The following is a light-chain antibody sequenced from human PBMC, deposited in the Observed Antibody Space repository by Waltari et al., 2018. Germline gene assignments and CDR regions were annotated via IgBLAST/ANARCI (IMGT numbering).Light chain of an antibody. CDR3: QVWDRTGDHVI. V-gene: IGLV3-21*03. CDR2: EDK. CDR1: NIERKT. Sequence: YVLTQPPSVSVTPGKTARIPFGGKNIERKTVHWYQQKPGQAPLLVVYEDKERPSGIPERFSGSNSGNTATLTISGVAAGDEADYYCQVWDRTGDHVIFGGGTKLTVL. J-gene: IGLJ2*01.